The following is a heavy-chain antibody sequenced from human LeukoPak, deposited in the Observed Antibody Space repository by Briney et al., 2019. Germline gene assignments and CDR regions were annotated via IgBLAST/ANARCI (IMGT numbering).Heavy chain of an antibody. J-gene: IGHJ4*02. V-gene: IGHV3-48*03. CDR2: ISSRGTTI. CDR1: GFTFSSYE. D-gene: IGHD1-26*01. CDR3: ARDGSLAGGDY. Sequence: GGSLRLSCAASGFTFSSYEMNWVRQAPGKGLEWVSYISSRGTTIYYADSVKGRFTISRDNAKNSLYLQMNSLRAEDTAVYYCARDGSLAGGDYWGQGTLGTVSS.